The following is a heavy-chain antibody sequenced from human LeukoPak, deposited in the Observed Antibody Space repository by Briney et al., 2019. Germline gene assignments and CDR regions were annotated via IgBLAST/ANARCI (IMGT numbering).Heavy chain of an antibody. CDR3: ARIHRGNYFLDY. Sequence: GGSLRLSCAASGFIVSSNYMTWVRQAPGKGLEWVSLIYGDNATYYADSVKGRFTISRDSSKNTLFVQMTSLRVEDTAVYYCARIHRGNYFLDYWGQATLVTVSA. CDR1: GFIVSSNY. J-gene: IGHJ4*02. D-gene: IGHD1-26*01. V-gene: IGHV3-53*01. CDR2: IYGDNAT.